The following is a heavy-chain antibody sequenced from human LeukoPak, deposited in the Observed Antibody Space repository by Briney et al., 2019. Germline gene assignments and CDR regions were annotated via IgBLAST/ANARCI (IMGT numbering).Heavy chain of an antibody. CDR3: AKGYYDSSGPSDY. CDR1: GFTSSNYG. Sequence: GGSLRLSCAASGFTSSNYGMHWVRQAPGKGLEWVAVISFDGSNKYYADSVKGRFTISRDNSKNTLSLQMNSLRAEDTAVYYCAKGYYDSSGPSDYWGQGTLVTVSS. V-gene: IGHV3-30*18. D-gene: IGHD3-22*01. CDR2: ISFDGSNK. J-gene: IGHJ4*02.